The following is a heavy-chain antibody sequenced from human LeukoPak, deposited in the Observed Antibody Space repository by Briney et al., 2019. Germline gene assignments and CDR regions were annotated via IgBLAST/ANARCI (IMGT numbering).Heavy chain of an antibody. CDR1: GGSFSGYY. CDR3: ARERWLQAPEDY. Sequence: SETLSLTCAVYGGSFSGYYWSWIRQPPGKGLEWIGEINHSGSTNYNPSLKSRVTISVDTSKNQFSLKLSSVTAADTAVYYCARERWLQAPEDYWGQGTLVTVSS. D-gene: IGHD5-24*01. V-gene: IGHV4-34*01. J-gene: IGHJ4*02. CDR2: INHSGST.